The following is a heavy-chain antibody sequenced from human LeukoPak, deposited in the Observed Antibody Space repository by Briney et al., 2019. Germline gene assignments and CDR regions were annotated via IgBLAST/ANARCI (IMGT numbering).Heavy chain of an antibody. J-gene: IGHJ4*02. CDR1: GGSFSGYY. CDR2: INHSGST. CDR3: ATLPTKHCSGGSCYPNPGY. Sequence: SETLSLTCAVYGGSFSGYYWSWIPQPPGKGLEWIGEINHSGSTNYNPSLKSRVTISVDTSKNQFSLKLSSVTAADTAVYYCATLPTKHCSGGSCYPNPGYWGQGTLVTVSS. D-gene: IGHD2-15*01. V-gene: IGHV4-34*01.